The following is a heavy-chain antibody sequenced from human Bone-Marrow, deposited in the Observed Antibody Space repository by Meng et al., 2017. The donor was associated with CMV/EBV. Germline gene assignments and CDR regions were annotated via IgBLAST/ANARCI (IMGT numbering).Heavy chain of an antibody. Sequence: GSLRLSCAVYGGSFSGYYWSWIRQPPGKGLEWIGYIYNSGRTNYNPSLKSRVTISVDTYKNQFSLKLTSVTTADTAVYFWAREGGATYFPSGTFDIWGQGTMVTVSS. J-gene: IGHJ3*02. CDR2: IYNSGRT. CDR3: AREGGATYFPSGTFDI. CDR1: GGSFSGYY. D-gene: IGHD1-26*01. V-gene: IGHV4-59*01.